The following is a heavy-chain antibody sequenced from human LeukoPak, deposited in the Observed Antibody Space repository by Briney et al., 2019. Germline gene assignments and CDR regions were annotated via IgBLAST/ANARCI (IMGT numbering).Heavy chain of an antibody. Sequence: GGSLRLSCAASGFTVSSNYMSWVRQAPGKGLEWVSVIYSSGSTYYADSVKGRFTISRDNSKNTLYLQMNSLRAEDTAVYYCARVWAAAQGGPWFDPWGQGTLVTVSS. J-gene: IGHJ5*02. CDR3: ARVWAAAQGGPWFDP. D-gene: IGHD6-13*01. CDR1: GFTVSSNY. V-gene: IGHV3-53*01. CDR2: IYSSGST.